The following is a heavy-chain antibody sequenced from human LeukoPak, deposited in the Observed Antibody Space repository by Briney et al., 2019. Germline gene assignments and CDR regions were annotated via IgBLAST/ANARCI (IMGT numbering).Heavy chain of an antibody. CDR2: IYSGGST. J-gene: IGHJ4*02. V-gene: IGHV3-53*01. Sequence: AGGSLRLSCAASGFTVSSNYMSWVRQAPGKGLEWVSVIYSGGSTYYADSVKGRFTISRDNSKNTLYLQVNSLRAEDTAMYYCARTSYGDYGDYWGQGTLVTVSS. CDR1: GFTVSSNY. CDR3: ARTSYGDYGDY. D-gene: IGHD4-17*01.